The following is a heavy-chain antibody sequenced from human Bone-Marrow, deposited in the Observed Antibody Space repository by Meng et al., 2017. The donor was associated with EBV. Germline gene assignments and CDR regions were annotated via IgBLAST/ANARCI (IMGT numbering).Heavy chain of an antibody. CDR3: ARSRYCSSTSCYVYLED. Sequence: EVQLVESGGGLVQPGGSLRLSCAASGFTVSSYWMNWVRQGPGKGLVWVSRINSDGSSTTYADSVKGRFTISRDNAKNTLYLQMNSLRADDTAVYYCARSRYCSSTSCYVYLEDWGQGTLFTVSS. CDR2: INSDGSST. CDR1: GFTVSSYW. J-gene: IGHJ4*02. D-gene: IGHD2-2*01. V-gene: IGHV3-74*01.